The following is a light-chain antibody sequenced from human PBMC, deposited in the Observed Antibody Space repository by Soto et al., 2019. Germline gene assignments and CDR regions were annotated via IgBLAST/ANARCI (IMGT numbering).Light chain of an antibody. Sequence: QSVLTQPASVSGSPGQSITISCIGTSSDVGGYNYVSWYQQHPGKAPNLIIFDVSNRPSGVSNRFSGSKSGNSASLTISGLQAEDEADYYCSSYTGSNTPVVFGGGTKLTVL. J-gene: IGLJ2*01. V-gene: IGLV2-14*01. CDR2: DVS. CDR3: SSYTGSNTPVV. CDR1: SSDVGGYNY.